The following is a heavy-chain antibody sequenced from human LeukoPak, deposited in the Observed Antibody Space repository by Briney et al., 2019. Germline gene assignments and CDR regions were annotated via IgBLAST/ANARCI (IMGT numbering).Heavy chain of an antibody. Sequence: SETLSLTCTVSGGSISSYYWSWIRQPPGKGLEWIGYIYYSGSTNYNPFLKSRVTISVDTSKNQFSLKLSSVTAADTAVYYCARDGDYGDLGYWGQGTLVTVSS. CDR1: GGSISSYY. CDR3: ARDGDYGDLGY. J-gene: IGHJ4*02. V-gene: IGHV4-59*01. D-gene: IGHD4-17*01. CDR2: IYYSGST.